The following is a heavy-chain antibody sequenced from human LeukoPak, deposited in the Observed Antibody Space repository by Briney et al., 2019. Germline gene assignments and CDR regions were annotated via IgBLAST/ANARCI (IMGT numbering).Heavy chain of an antibody. CDR1: GFTFTNAW. V-gene: IGHV3-15*01. D-gene: IGHD3-22*01. CDR2: IKSKTDGGTT. CDR3: TGSSGYHLPQYYFDY. J-gene: IGHJ4*02. Sequence: SWGSLRLSCAASGFTFTNAWMSWVRQAPGKGLEWVGRIKSKTDGGTTDYAAPVKGRFTILRDDSKNTLYLQMNSLKTEDTAAYCCTGSSGYHLPQYYFDYWGQGTLVTVSS.